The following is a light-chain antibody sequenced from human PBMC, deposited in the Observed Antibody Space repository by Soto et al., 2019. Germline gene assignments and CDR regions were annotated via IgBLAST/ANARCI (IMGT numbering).Light chain of an antibody. V-gene: IGKV1-39*01. J-gene: IGKJ1*01. Sequence: DIQMTQSPSSLSASMGHRVSITCRASQSIGTDLNWYQQKPGKAPKLLIYGASTLQGGVPSRFSGSVSGTEFTLTISSLQPGDLATYFCQQTYSTPWTFSQGTKVDI. CDR2: GAS. CDR3: QQTYSTPWT. CDR1: QSIGTD.